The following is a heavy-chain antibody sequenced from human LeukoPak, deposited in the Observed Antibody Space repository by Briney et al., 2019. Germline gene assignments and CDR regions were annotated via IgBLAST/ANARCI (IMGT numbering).Heavy chain of an antibody. D-gene: IGHD3-22*01. Sequence: PSETLSLTCTVSGGSISSGGYYWSWIRQHPGKGLEWIGYIYYSGSTYYNPSLKSRVTISVDTSKNRFSLKLSSVTAADTAVYYCVRETATYYYDSRGYYRQIEVFDIWGQGTPVIVSS. J-gene: IGHJ3*02. CDR3: VRETATYYYDSRGYYRQIEVFDI. CDR1: GGSISSGGYY. V-gene: IGHV4-31*03. CDR2: IYYSGST.